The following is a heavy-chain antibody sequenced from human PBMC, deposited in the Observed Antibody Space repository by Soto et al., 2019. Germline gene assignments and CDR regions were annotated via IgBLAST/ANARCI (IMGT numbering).Heavy chain of an antibody. CDR2: ISGSGGGT. V-gene: IGHV3-23*01. J-gene: IGHJ3*02. CDR3: AKVPTGEMGTVFQAFDI. CDR1: EFTFSSYA. D-gene: IGHD1-26*01. Sequence: AGGSLRLSCVASEFTFSSYAMSWVRQSPGKGLEWVSVISGSGGGTYYADSVKGRFAVSRDNSKSTLYLQMNSLRDEDTAVYYCAKVPTGEMGTVFQAFDIWGQGTMVTVSS.